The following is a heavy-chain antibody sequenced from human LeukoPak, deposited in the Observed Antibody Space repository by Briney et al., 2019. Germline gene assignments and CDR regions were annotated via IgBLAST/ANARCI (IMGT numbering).Heavy chain of an antibody. V-gene: IGHV3-48*01. CDR1: GFTFSSYS. CDR3: ARDLTRVPYSGSYLFDY. Sequence: PGGSLRLSCAASGFTFSSYSMTWVRQAPGKGLEWVSYISSSSTIYYADSVKGRFTISRDNAKNSLYLQMNSLRAEDTAVYYCARDLTRVPYSGSYLFDYWGQGTLVTVSS. D-gene: IGHD1-26*01. CDR2: ISSSSTI. J-gene: IGHJ4*02.